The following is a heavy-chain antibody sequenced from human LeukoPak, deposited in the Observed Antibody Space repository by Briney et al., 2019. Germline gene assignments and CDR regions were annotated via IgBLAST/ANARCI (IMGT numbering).Heavy chain of an antibody. D-gene: IGHD3-10*01. CDR2: IYYSGST. J-gene: IGHJ5*02. V-gene: IGHV4-39*01. CDR3: ARHRNYYGSGSYYTA. CDR1: GGSISSYY. Sequence: SETLSLTCTVSGGSISSYYWSWIRQPPGKGLEWIGSIYYSGSTYYNPSLKSRVTISVDTSKNQFSLKLSSVTAADTAVYYCARHRNYYGSGSYYTAWGQGTLVTVSS.